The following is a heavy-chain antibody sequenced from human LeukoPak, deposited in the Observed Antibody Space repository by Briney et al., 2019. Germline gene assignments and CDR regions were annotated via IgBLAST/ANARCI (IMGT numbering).Heavy chain of an antibody. V-gene: IGHV3-30*02. CDR2: IRYDGSNK. J-gene: IGHJ3*02. Sequence: PTGGSLRLSCAVSGFTFSSYWMNWVRQAPGKGLEWVAFIRYDGSNKYYADSVKGRFTISRDNSKNTLYLQMNSLRAEDTAVYYCAKLYYYDSSGIFDAFDIWGQGTMVTVSS. CDR3: AKLYYYDSSGIFDAFDI. CDR1: GFTFSSYW. D-gene: IGHD3-22*01.